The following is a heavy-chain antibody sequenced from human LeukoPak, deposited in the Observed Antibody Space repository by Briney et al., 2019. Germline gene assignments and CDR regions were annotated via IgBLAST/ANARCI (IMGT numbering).Heavy chain of an antibody. CDR1: GYTFTSYD. V-gene: IGHV1-8*01. CDR3: ARYYGATEHYYYYYMDV. J-gene: IGHJ6*03. Sequence: ASVKVSCKASGYTFTSYDINWVGQATGQGLDWMGWINPNSGNTGYAQKFQGRLTMISHTSISTAYMELSSLRSEDTAVYYCARYYGATEHYYYYYMDVWGKGTTVTVSS. CDR2: INPNSGNT. D-gene: IGHD4/OR15-4a*01.